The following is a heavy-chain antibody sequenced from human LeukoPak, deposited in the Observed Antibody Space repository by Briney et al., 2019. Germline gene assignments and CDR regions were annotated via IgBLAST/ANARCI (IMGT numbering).Heavy chain of an antibody. CDR1: GGSISSYY. CDR3: ARRRSTSRTNWFDP. Sequence: NPSETLSLTCTVSGGSISSYYWSWIRQPPGKGLEWIGYIYYSGSTNYNPSLKSRVTISVDTSKNQFSLKLSSVTAADTAVYYCARRRSTSRTNWFDPWGQGTLVTVSS. CDR2: IYYSGST. D-gene: IGHD2-2*01. J-gene: IGHJ5*02. V-gene: IGHV4-59*12.